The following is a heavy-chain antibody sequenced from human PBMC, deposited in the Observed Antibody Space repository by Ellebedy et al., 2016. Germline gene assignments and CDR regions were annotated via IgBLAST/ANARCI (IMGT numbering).Heavy chain of an antibody. CDR1: GFTFSNAW. J-gene: IGHJ4*02. CDR3: ATDLVSRLNY. D-gene: IGHD2-21*01. Sequence: GESLKISCAASGFTFSNAWMTWVRQAPGKGLEWVGRIKSKYDGETIDYAAPVKGRFTISREDSKNTVYLQMNSLKTEDTAVYYCATDLVSRLNYWGQGALVAVSS. V-gene: IGHV3-15*01. CDR2: IKSKYDGETI.